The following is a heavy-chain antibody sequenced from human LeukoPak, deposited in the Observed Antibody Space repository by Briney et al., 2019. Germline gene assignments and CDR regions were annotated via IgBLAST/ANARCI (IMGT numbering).Heavy chain of an antibody. CDR3: ARGGGELWGFFDY. D-gene: IGHD5-18*01. V-gene: IGHV4-34*01. CDR2: INHSGST. J-gene: IGHJ4*02. CDR1: GGSFSGYY. Sequence: SETLSLTCAVYGGSFSGYYWSWIRQPPGKGLEWIGEINHSGSTNYSPSLKSRVTISVDTSKNQFSLKLSSVTAADTAVYYCARGGGELWGFFDYWGQGTLVTVSS.